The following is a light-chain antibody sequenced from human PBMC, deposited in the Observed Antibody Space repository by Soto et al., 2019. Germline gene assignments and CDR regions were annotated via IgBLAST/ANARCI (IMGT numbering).Light chain of an antibody. Sequence: DIVLTQSPLSLPVTPGEPASISCRSSQRLLHSNGNIYLDWYLQKPGQSPQLLIYLGSIRAYGVPDRFSGSGSGTDFTLKITRVEAEDVGVYYCMQAIQAPRTFGLGTKVEIK. CDR2: LGS. CDR3: MQAIQAPRT. CDR1: QRLLHSNGNIY. J-gene: IGKJ1*01. V-gene: IGKV2-28*01.